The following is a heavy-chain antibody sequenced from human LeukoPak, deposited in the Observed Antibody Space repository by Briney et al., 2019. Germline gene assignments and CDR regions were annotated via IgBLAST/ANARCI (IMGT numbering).Heavy chain of an antibody. CDR2: ISGSGDST. J-gene: IGHJ6*02. Sequence: GGSLRLSCAASGFTFSTYAVNWVRQAPGKGLEWVSTISGSGDSTYYADSVKGRFTISRDNSKNTLYLQMNSLRAEDTAVYYCARGSGNYGMDVWGQGTTVTVSS. CDR1: GFTFSTYA. V-gene: IGHV3-23*01. CDR3: ARGSGNYGMDV.